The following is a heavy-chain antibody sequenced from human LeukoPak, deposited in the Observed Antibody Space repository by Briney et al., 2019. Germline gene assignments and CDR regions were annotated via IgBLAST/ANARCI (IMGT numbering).Heavy chain of an antibody. Sequence: GASVKVSCKASGYTFTGYYMHWVRQAPGQGLEWMGWINPNSGGTNYAQKFQGRVTMTRDTSISTAYMELSRLRSDDTAVYYCARSPREYSSSWYLPFDYWGQGTLVTASS. J-gene: IGHJ4*02. V-gene: IGHV1-2*02. CDR3: ARSPREYSSSWYLPFDY. CDR1: GYTFTGYY. D-gene: IGHD6-13*01. CDR2: INPNSGGT.